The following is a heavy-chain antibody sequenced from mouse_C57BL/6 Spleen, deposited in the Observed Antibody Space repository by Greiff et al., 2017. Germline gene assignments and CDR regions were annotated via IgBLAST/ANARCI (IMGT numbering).Heavy chain of an antibody. D-gene: IGHD2-4*01. J-gene: IGHJ3*01. CDR3: ARSDDYDASWFAY. Sequence: VKLVESGAELARPGASVKLSCKASGYTFTSYGISWVKQRTGQGLEWIGEIYPRSGNTYYNEKFKGKATLTADKSSSTAYMELRSLTSEDSAVYFCARSDDYDASWFAYWGQGTLVTVSA. CDR1: GYTFTSYG. CDR2: IYPRSGNT. V-gene: IGHV1-81*01.